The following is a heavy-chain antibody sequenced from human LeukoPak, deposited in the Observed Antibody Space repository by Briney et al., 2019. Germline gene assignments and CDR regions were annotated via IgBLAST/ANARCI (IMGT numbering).Heavy chain of an antibody. CDR1: GYTFINYY. J-gene: IGHJ4*02. V-gene: IGHV1-46*01. CDR3: ARGDYGGNSDY. Sequence: ASVKVSCKASGYTFINYYMHWVRQAPGQGLEWMGILNLSGGSTTYAQKFQGRVTMTRDTSTSTAYMELSSLGSEDTAVYYCARGDYGGNSDYWGQGTLITVSS. D-gene: IGHD4-23*01. CDR2: LNLSGGST.